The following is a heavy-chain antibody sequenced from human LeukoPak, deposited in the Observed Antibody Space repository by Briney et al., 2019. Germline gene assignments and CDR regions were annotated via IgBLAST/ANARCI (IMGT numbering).Heavy chain of an antibody. CDR3: ARVPLGYCSGVSCYSDAFHI. CDR1: GHTFTSYG. D-gene: IGHD2-15*01. V-gene: IGHV1-18*01. CDR2: ISAYNGNT. J-gene: IGHJ3*02. Sequence: SAKVSCKASGHTFTSYGISWVRQAPGQGLEWMGWISAYNGNTNYAQKLQGRVTMTTDTSTSTAYMELRSLRSDDTAVYYCARVPLGYCSGVSCYSDAFHIWAQGTMVTVSS.